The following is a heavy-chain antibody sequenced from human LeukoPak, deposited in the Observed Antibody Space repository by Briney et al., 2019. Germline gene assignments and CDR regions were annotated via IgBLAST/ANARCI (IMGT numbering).Heavy chain of an antibody. J-gene: IGHJ4*02. Sequence: SVKVSCKASGGTFSSYAISWVRQAPGQGLEWMGGIIPIFGTANYAQKFQGRVTITTDESTSTAYMELSSLRSEDTAVYYCARVSYDFWSGYYPSYFDYWGQGTLVTVSS. CDR3: ARVSYDFWSGYYPSYFDY. CDR1: GGTFSSYA. V-gene: IGHV1-69*05. CDR2: IIPIFGTA. D-gene: IGHD3-3*01.